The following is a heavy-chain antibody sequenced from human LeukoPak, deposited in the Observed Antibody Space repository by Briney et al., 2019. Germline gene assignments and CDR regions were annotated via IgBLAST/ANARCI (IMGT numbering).Heavy chain of an antibody. CDR1: GFNFVDYA. J-gene: IGHJ4*02. D-gene: IGHD3-22*01. Sequence: GGSLRLSCAASGFNFVDYAMHWVRQAPGKGLEWFSLISGDGASTYYADSVKGRFAISRDNSKNSLSLQMNNLKTEDTALYYCARAPYYYDSSGYDTDYWGQGTLVTVSS. V-gene: IGHV3-43*02. CDR3: ARAPYYYDSSGYDTDY. CDR2: ISGDGAST.